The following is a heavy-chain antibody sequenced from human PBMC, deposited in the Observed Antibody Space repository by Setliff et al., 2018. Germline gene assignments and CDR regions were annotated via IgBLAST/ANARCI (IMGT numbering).Heavy chain of an antibody. CDR2: INSDGSST. V-gene: IGHV3-74*01. D-gene: IGHD1-26*01. CDR3: AKDGVGPTFTYFFDY. J-gene: IGHJ4*02. CDR1: GFSLSNYW. Sequence: GGSLRLSCAASGFSLSNYWMHWVRQAPGKGLVWVSRINSDGSSTNYADSVKGQFTVSRDNSKNSLFLQMNSLRVDDTAIYYCAKDGVGPTFTYFFDYWGQGSQVTVSS.